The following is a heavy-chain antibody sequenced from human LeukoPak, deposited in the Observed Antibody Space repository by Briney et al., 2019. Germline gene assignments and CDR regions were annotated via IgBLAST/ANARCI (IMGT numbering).Heavy chain of an antibody. V-gene: IGHV1-18*01. CDR2: ISAYNGNT. CDR1: GYTFTSYG. CDR3: AGGGRTTTVTTYIDY. D-gene: IGHD4-17*01. Sequence: ASVKVSCKASGYTFTSYGISWVRQAPGQGLEWMGWISAYNGNTNHAQKLQGRVTMTTDTSTSTAYMELRSLRSDDTAVYYCAGGGRTTTVTTYIDYWGQGTLVTVSS. J-gene: IGHJ4*02.